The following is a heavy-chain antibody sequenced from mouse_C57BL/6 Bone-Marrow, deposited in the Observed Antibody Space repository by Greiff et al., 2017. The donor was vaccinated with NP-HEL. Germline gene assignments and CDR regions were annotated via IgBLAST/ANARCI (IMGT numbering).Heavy chain of an antibody. Sequence: EVQLVESGEGLVKPGGSLKLSCAASGFTFSSYAMSWVRQTPEKRLEWVAYISSGGDYIYYADTVKGRFTISRDNARNTLYLQMSSLKSEDTALYYCARRQLRLRSFDYWGQGTTLTVSS. J-gene: IGHJ2*01. CDR3: ARRQLRLRSFDY. V-gene: IGHV5S21*01. CDR2: ISSGGDYI. CDR1: GFTFSSYA. D-gene: IGHD3-2*02.